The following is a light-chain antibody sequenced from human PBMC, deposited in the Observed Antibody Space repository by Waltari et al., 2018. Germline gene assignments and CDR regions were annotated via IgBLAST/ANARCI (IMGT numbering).Light chain of an antibody. V-gene: IGLV2-14*03. CDR1: RSDIGYYNF. CDR2: DVS. CDR3: ASYTSANTVL. J-gene: IGLJ2*01. Sequence: QSGLTQPASVSGSPGQSITISCTGTRSDIGYYNFVSWYQQHPGKAPKLVIFDVSRLRSGVSHRFSGSTSGNTASLTISWLQAEDGAAYYCASYTSANTVLFGGGTKVTVL.